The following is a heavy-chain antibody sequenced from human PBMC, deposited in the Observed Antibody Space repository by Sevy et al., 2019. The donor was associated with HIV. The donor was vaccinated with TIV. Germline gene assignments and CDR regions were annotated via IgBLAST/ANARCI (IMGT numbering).Heavy chain of an antibody. Sequence: GGSLRLSCSASGFSFSNHAMNWVRQAPGKGLEYVSAISSDGFSTFYAESVKGRFTISRDNSKSTLYLQMTSLRAEDTAVYYCVKDPDYDSWRGDYGLDVWGQGTTVTVSS. V-gene: IGHV3-64D*06. CDR2: ISSDGFST. J-gene: IGHJ6*02. CDR3: VKDPDYDSWRGDYGLDV. D-gene: IGHD3-3*01. CDR1: GFSFSNHA.